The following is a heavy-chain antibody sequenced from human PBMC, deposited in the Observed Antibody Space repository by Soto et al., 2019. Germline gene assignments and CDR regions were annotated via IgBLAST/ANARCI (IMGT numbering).Heavy chain of an antibody. Sequence: QVQLVQSGAEVKKPGSSVKVSCKASGDTSSSHAISWVRQAPGQGLEWMGGIIPMFGAADYAQKFQGRFTITADESTRTASMAVSSLRSEDTAVYYCARERRALGGMEVWGQGTTVTVSS. V-gene: IGHV1-69*12. J-gene: IGHJ6*02. CDR1: GDTSSSHA. CDR2: IIPMFGAA. D-gene: IGHD3-16*01. CDR3: ARERRALGGMEV.